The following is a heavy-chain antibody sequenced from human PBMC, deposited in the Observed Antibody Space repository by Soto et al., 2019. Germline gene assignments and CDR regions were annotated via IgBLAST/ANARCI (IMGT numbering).Heavy chain of an antibody. D-gene: IGHD3-3*01. CDR1: GGTFSSYA. V-gene: IGHV1-69*12. CDR2: IIPIFGTA. CDR3: AGGYTIFGVVYHYYGMDV. J-gene: IGHJ6*02. Sequence: QVQLVQSGAEVKKPGSSVKVSCKASGGTFSSYAISWVRQAPGQGLEWMGGIIPIFGTANYAQKFQGRVTITADESTSTAYMELSSLRSEDTVVYYCAGGYTIFGVVYHYYGMDVWGQGTTVTVSS.